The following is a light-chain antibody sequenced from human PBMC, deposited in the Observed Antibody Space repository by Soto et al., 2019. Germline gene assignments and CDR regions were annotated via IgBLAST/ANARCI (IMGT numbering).Light chain of an antibody. CDR2: DAS. CDR1: QSVSSIY. V-gene: IGKV3-20*01. CDR3: QQYASSPQT. Sequence: EVVLTQSPGTLSLSPGERATLSCRASQSVSSIYLAWYQQRPGQAPRLLIYDASSMATGIPDRFSGSGSGTDFTLTISRLYPEDFAEYYCQQYASSPQTFGQGTKVDIK. J-gene: IGKJ1*01.